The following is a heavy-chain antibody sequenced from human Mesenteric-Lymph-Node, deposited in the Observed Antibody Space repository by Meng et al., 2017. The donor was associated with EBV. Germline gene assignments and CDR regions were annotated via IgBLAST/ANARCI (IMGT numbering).Heavy chain of an antibody. CDR2: INPSGGSP. CDR3: ARCVVATWFFDH. Sequence: QVELGQSGAEVKKPGASVKISCKASGYTFTSYYIHWVRQAPGQGLEWMGIINPSGGSPSYAQKFQGRVTMTRDTSTNTVYMELSSLRSDDSAVYYCARCVVATWFFDHWGQGTLVTVSS. CDR1: GYTFTSYY. D-gene: IGHD5-12*01. J-gene: IGHJ4*02. V-gene: IGHV1-46*01.